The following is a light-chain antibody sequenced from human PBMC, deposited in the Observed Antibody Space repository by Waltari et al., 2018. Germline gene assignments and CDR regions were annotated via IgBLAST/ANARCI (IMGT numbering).Light chain of an antibody. Sequence: DIQMTXSPPSLSASVGDRVTITCRASQAITNYLNWYQQKPGKAPKLLIHDASKLETGVPSRFSGSQSGTHFTLTISSLQPEDIGTYYCQRYDNLPIFAFGPGTKVEI. V-gene: IGKV1-33*01. J-gene: IGKJ3*01. CDR2: DAS. CDR3: QRYDNLPIFA. CDR1: QAITNY.